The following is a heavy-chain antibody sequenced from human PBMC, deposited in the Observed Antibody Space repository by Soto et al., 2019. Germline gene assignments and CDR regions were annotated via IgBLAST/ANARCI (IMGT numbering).Heavy chain of an antibody. V-gene: IGHV4-61*01. D-gene: IGHD3-10*01. Sequence: SETLSLTCTVSGFSFSNGMKYWVWVRQPPGKALEFIEYMYKTGETLLNSSLKSRVNLSMETSKNQFSLTLSSVTAADTAVYFCMKAHESGDFLGMSVWGPGTTVTVSS. J-gene: IGHJ6*02. CDR2: MYKTGET. CDR3: MKAHESGDFLGMSV. CDR1: GFSFSNGMKY.